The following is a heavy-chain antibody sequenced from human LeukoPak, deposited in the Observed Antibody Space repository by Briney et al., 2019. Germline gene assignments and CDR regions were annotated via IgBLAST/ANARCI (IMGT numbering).Heavy chain of an antibody. CDR1: GGSFSNFY. D-gene: IGHD5-12*01. J-gene: IGHJ4*02. V-gene: IGHV4-59*01. CDR2: IYYSGST. CDR3: ARCGYDYGIVDY. Sequence: PSETLSLTCAVYGGSFSNFYWSWIRQHPGKGLEWIGYIYYSGSTYYNPSLKSRVTISVDTSKNQFSLKLSSVTAADTAVYYCARCGYDYGIVDYWGQGTLVTVSS.